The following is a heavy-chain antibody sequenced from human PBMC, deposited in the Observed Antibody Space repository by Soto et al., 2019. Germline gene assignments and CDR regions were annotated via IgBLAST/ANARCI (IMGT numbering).Heavy chain of an antibody. J-gene: IGHJ3*01. CDR2: INAGNGDT. Sequence: QVHLVQSGAEVEKPAASVKVSCKASGYTFTRYALHWVRQAPGQRLEYMGWINAGNGDTGHPQKFQGRVTITRDTPASTVYIEPKSLTSADTAVYYCERKEVGPYYPFDFWDQVTVVVVSS. CDR1: GYTFTRYA. V-gene: IGHV1-3*01. D-gene: IGHD3-10*01. CDR3: ERKEVGPYYPFDF.